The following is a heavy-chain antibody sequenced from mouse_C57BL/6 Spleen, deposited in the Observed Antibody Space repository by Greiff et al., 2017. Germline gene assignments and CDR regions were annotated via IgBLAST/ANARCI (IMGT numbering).Heavy chain of an antibody. J-gene: IGHJ3*01. V-gene: IGHV1-54*01. D-gene: IGHD1-1*01. CDR3: ARSGTTVEAWFAY. CDR1: GYAFTNYL. CDR2: INPGSGGT. Sequence: VQLQQSGAELVRPGTSVKVSCKASGYAFTNYLIEWVKQRPGQGLEWIGVINPGSGGTNYNEKFKGKATLTADKSSSTAYMQLSSLTSEDSAVYFCARSGTTVEAWFAYWGQGTLVTVSA.